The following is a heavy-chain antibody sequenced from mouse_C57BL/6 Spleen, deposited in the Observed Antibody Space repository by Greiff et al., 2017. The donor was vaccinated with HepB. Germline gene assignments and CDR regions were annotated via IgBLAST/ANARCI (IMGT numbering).Heavy chain of an antibody. J-gene: IGHJ4*01. CDR2: IDPSDSYT. V-gene: IGHV1-59*01. CDR3: ARGDYYGSRGAMDY. CDR1: GYTFTSYW. D-gene: IGHD1-1*01. Sequence: QVQLQQSGAELVRPGTSVKLSCKASGYTFTSYWMHWVKQRPGQGLEWIGVIDPSDSYTNYNQKFKGKATLTVDTSSSTAYMQLSSLTSEDSAVYYCARGDYYGSRGAMDYWGQGTSVTVSS.